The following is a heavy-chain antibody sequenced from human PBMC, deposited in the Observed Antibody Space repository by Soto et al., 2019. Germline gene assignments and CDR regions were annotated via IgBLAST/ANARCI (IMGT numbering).Heavy chain of an antibody. V-gene: IGHV1-3*01. Sequence: QVQLVQSGAEVKKPGASVRISCKASGYSLPTHTIHWVRQAPGHRLEWMGWINAANGHTKYSQNFQNRVTISSDTSASTVYMKLTGLTSDDTAIYYCARAKGSCDWGPNDSWGQGTLVTVSS. CDR3: ARAKGSCDWGPNDS. J-gene: IGHJ4*02. CDR2: INAANGHT. CDR1: GYSLPTHT. D-gene: IGHD2-15*01.